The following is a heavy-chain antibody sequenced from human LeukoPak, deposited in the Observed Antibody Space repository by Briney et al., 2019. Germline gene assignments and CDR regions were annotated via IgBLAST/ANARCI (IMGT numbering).Heavy chain of an antibody. V-gene: IGHV3-64*01. J-gene: IGHJ4*02. CDR2: ISSNGGST. CDR1: GFTFSSYA. Sequence: GGSLRLSCAASGFTFSSYAMHWVRQAPGKGLEYVSAISSNGGSTYYANSVKGRFTISRDNSKNTLYLQMGSLRAEDMTVYYCASLSYGGYWGQGTLVTVSS. D-gene: IGHD4-23*01. CDR3: ASLSYGGY.